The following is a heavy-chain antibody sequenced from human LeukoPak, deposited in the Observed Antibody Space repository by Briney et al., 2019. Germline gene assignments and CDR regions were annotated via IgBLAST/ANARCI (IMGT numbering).Heavy chain of an antibody. CDR2: IFYSGST. Sequence: PSETLSLTCTVSGGSISTSNYYWGWIRQPPGKGLEWIGNIFYSGSTYYSPSLKSRVTISLDTPRNQFSLKLSSVTAADTAVYYCATGYYYYYMDVWGKGTTVTVSS. J-gene: IGHJ6*03. CDR1: GGSISTSNYY. V-gene: IGHV4-39*07. CDR3: ATGYYYYYMDV.